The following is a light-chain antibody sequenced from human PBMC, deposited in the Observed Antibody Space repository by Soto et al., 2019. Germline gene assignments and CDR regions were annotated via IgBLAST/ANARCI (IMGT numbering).Light chain of an antibody. CDR1: GSDVGGYNY. Sequence: QSALTQPASVSGSPGQSITISCTGTGSDVGGYNYVSWYQQHPGKAPKVMIYEVRNRPSGVSNRFSGSKSGNTASLTISGLQAEDEADYYCSSHTSISTHVFGTGTKVTVL. CDR2: EVR. V-gene: IGLV2-14*01. J-gene: IGLJ1*01. CDR3: SSHTSISTHV.